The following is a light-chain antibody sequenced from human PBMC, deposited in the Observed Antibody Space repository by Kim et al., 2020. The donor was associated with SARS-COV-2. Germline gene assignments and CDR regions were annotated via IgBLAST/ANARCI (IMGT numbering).Light chain of an antibody. Sequence: IQLTQPPSSLSASVGDRVTITCRASQGTSSSLAWYQQKPGKPPKLLMDAASTLQSEVPSRFSGSVSGTEFSLTISSLQPEDFATYYGQQLISFGGGTKVDIK. V-gene: IGKV1-9*01. J-gene: IGKJ4*01. CDR2: AAS. CDR3: QQLIS. CDR1: QGTSSS.